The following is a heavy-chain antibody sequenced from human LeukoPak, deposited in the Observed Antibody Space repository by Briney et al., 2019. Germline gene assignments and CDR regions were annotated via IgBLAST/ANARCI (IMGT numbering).Heavy chain of an antibody. CDR3: ARRGSWGEPRPFDY. Sequence: ASVKVSCKASGYTFSDYYIHWVRQAPGQGLEWMGWINPDSGDTNYEQKFQDWVTMTRDTSVNTVYMELSSLKSDDTAVYYCARRGSWGEPRPFDYWGQGSLVTVSS. D-gene: IGHD3-16*01. CDR1: GYTFSDYY. J-gene: IGHJ4*02. V-gene: IGHV1-2*04. CDR2: INPDSGDT.